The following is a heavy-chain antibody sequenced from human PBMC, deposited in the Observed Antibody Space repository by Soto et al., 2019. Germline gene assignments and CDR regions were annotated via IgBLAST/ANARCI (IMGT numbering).Heavy chain of an antibody. D-gene: IGHD3-10*01. V-gene: IGHV1-3*01. J-gene: IGHJ5*02. CDR2: INAGNGNT. CDR3: ARGVGSGSYYNQYNWFDP. Sequence: ASVKVSCKASGYSFTSYAIHWMRQAPGQRLEWVGWINAGNGNTKYAQKVQGRVTMTTDTSTSTAYMELRSLRSDDTAVYYCARGVGSGSYYNQYNWFDPWGQGTLVTVSS. CDR1: GYSFTSYA.